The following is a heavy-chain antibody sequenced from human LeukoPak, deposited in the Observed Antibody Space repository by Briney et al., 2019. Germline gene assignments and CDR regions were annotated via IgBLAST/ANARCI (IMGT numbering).Heavy chain of an antibody. CDR1: GYTVSSNY. Sequence: GGSLRLSCAASGYTVSSNYMSWVRQAPGKGLEWVSVIYSGGSTYYADSVKGRFTISRDNSKNTLYLQMNSLGAEDTAVYYCARDKTTVTPWYFDLWGRGTLVTVSS. CDR3: ARDKTTVTPWYFDL. J-gene: IGHJ2*01. D-gene: IGHD4-17*01. CDR2: IYSGGST. V-gene: IGHV3-53*01.